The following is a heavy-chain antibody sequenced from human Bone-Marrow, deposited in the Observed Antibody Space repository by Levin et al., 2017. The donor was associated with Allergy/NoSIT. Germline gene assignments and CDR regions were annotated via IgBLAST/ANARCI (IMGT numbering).Heavy chain of an antibody. V-gene: IGHV4-39*01. Sequence: SETLSLTCTVSGGSISSSSYYWGWIRQPPGKGLEWIGSIYYSGRTYYNPSLKSRVTISVDTSKNQFSLKLSSVTAADTAVYYCATCNRITGTTGRYYFDYWGQGTLVTVSS. D-gene: IGHD1-20*01. J-gene: IGHJ4*02. CDR3: ATCNRITGTTGRYYFDY. CDR2: IYYSGRT. CDR1: GGSISSSSYY.